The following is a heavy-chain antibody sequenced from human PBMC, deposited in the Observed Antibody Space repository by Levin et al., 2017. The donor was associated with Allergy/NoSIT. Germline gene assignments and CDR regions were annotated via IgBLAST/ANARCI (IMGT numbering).Heavy chain of an antibody. CDR2: ISYDGSNK. CDR3: ARGMLEIGRGGDNWLDP. V-gene: IGHV3-30*04. Sequence: PGESLKISCAVSGFTFSTYSMHWVRQAPGKGLEWVAVISYDGSNKYYADSVKGRFTFSRDNSKNTLSLQMNSLTVEDTAVYYCARGMLEIGRGGDNWLDPWGQGTLVTVSS. CDR1: GFTFSTYS. J-gene: IGHJ5*02. D-gene: IGHD3-16*01.